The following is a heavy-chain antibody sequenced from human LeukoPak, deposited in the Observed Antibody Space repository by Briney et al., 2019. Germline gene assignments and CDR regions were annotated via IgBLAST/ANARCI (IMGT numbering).Heavy chain of an antibody. J-gene: IGHJ3*02. CDR1: GFTFRSYA. Sequence: PGGSLRLSCAASGFTFRSYAMHWVRQAPGKGLEWVAVISYDGSNKYYADSVKGRFTISRENSKNTLYLQMNSLRAEDTAIYYCAKDPAPDTPSTDAFDIWGQGTMVTVSS. CDR3: AKDPAPDTPSTDAFDI. D-gene: IGHD5-18*01. CDR2: ISYDGSNK. V-gene: IGHV3-30*04.